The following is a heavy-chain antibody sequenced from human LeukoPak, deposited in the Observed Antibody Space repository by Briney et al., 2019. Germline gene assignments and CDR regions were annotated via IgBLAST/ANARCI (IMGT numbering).Heavy chain of an antibody. V-gene: IGHV1-69*05. CDR1: GGTFSSYA. CDR3: ARNYYDSSGYYLGFDY. Sequence: SVKVPCKASGGTFSSYAISWVRQAPGQGLEWMGGIIPIFGTANYAQKFQGRVTITTDESTSTAYMELSSLRSEDTAVYYCARNYYDSSGYYLGFDYWGQGTLVTVSS. J-gene: IGHJ4*02. CDR2: IIPIFGTA. D-gene: IGHD3-22*01.